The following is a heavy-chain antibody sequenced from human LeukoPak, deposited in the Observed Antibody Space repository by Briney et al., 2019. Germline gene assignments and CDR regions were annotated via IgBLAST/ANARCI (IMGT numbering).Heavy chain of an antibody. Sequence: EGSLRLSCAASGFTFSSYAMHWVRQAPGKGLEWVAVISYDGSNKYYADSVKGRFTISRDNSKNTLYLQMNSLRAEDTAVYYCARGFWFDPWGQGTLVTVSS. CDR1: GFTFSSYA. CDR3: ARGFWFDP. CDR2: ISYDGSNK. J-gene: IGHJ5*02. V-gene: IGHV3-30*04.